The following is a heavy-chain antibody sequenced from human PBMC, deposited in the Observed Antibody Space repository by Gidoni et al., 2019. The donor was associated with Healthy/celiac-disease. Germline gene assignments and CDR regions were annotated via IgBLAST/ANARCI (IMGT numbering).Heavy chain of an antibody. Sequence: EVQLVESAGGLVKPGGSLSISCAASGFTFSSYSMNWVSQAPGKGLEWVSSISSSSSYIYYADSVKGRFTISRDNAKNSLYLQMNSLRAEDTAVYYCARGNGYSLYWGQGTLVTVSS. J-gene: IGHJ4*02. CDR3: ARGNGYSLY. V-gene: IGHV3-21*01. D-gene: IGHD4-4*01. CDR1: GFTFSSYS. CDR2: ISSSSSYI.